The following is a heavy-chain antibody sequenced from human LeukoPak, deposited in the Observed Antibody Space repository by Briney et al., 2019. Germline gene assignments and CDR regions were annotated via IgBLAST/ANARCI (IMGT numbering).Heavy chain of an antibody. CDR3: AREDGWNWFDP. V-gene: IGHV1-46*01. CDR1: GYTFTSYY. J-gene: IGHJ5*02. D-gene: IGHD5-24*01. CDR2: INPSGGST. Sequence: ASVKVSCKASGYTFTSYYMHWVRQAPGQGLEWMAIINPSGGSTNYAQKFQGRVTMTRDTSTSTVYMELSSLRSDDTAVYYCAREDGWNWFDPWGRGTLVAVSS.